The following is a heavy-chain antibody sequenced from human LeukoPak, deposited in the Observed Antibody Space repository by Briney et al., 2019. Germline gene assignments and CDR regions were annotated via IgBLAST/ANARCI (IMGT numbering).Heavy chain of an antibody. CDR3: ASSEDSGTTYYYYYMDV. D-gene: IGHD3-10*01. CDR1: GYTFTSYG. CDR2: MSAYNGNA. Sequence: VSVKVSCKASGYTFTSYGISWVRQAPGQGLEWMGWMSAYNGNANYAQKFQGRVTITADESTSTAYMELSSLRSEDTAVYYCASSEDSGTTYYYYYMDVWGKGTTVTISS. J-gene: IGHJ6*03. V-gene: IGHV1-18*01.